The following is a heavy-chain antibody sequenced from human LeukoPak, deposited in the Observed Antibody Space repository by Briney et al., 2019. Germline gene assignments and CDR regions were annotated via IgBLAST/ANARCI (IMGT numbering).Heavy chain of an antibody. CDR3: AKDFVRDDYGNWFDT. J-gene: IGHJ5*02. Sequence: GSLRLSFAASGFTFSNYAMSWVRQAPGRGLEWVSGITGSGGGTNYADSVKGRFTISRDNSKNTLYLQMNSLRTEDTAVYYCAKDFVRDDYGNWFDTWGQGTLVTVSS. D-gene: IGHD4-17*01. CDR2: ITGSGGGT. CDR1: GFTFSNYA. V-gene: IGHV3-23*01.